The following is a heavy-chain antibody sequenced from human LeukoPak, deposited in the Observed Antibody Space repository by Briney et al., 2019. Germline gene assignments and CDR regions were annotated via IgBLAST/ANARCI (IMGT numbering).Heavy chain of an antibody. CDR3: ATYYDILSGYTFDY. CDR1: GGSIRSSYYY. D-gene: IGHD3-9*01. V-gene: IGHV4-39*07. Sequence: SETLSLTCTVSGGSIRSSYYYWGWIRQPPGKGLEWIGEIHDTGSTNYNPPLKSRVTMSLDKSKNQFSLNLNPVTAADTAVYYCATYYDILSGYTFDYWGQGTLVAVSS. CDR2: IHDTGST. J-gene: IGHJ4*02.